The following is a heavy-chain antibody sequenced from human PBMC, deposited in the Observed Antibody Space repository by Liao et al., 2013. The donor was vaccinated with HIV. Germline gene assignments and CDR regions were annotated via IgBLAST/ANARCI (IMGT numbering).Heavy chain of an antibody. CDR3: ARGSGIAIFGSGAFDS. J-gene: IGHJ3*02. CDR2: IYYSGST. CDR1: GGSISSYY. Sequence: QVQLQESGPGLVKPSETLSLTCTVSGGSISSYYWSWIRQPPGKGLEWIGYIYYSGSTNYNPSLKSRVTISVDTSKNQFSLKLSSVTAADTAVYYCARGSGIAIFGSGAFDSWGQGTMVTVSS. D-gene: IGHD3-3*01. V-gene: IGHV4-59*08.